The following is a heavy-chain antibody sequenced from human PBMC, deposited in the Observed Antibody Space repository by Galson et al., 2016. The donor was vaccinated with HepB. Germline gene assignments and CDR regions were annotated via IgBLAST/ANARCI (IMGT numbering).Heavy chain of an antibody. CDR1: GFTFSSYG. D-gene: IGHD4-17*01. J-gene: IGHJ5*02. CDR3: AKGTDPYGDYSWFDP. V-gene: IGHV3-33*06. Sequence: SLRLSCAASGFTFSSYGMHWVRQAPGKGLEWVAVIWYDGSTTYYADSVKGRFTISTDSSKTTLYLQMNSLRAEDTAVHYCAKGTDPYGDYSWFDPWGQGTLVTVSS. CDR2: IWYDGSTT.